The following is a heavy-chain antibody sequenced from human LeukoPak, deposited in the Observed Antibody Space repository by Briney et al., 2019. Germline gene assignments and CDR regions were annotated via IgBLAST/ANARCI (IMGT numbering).Heavy chain of an antibody. J-gene: IGHJ4*02. CDR2: VSGSGGST. CDR3: AKVLPSSSWYCYFDY. D-gene: IGHD6-13*01. Sequence: GGSLRLSCAASGFTFSSYVMSWVRQAPGKGLEWVSVVSGSGGSTYYADSVKGRFTISRDNSKNTLYLQMNSLRAEDTAVYYCAKVLPSSSWYCYFDYWGQGTLVTVSS. V-gene: IGHV3-23*01. CDR1: GFTFSSYV.